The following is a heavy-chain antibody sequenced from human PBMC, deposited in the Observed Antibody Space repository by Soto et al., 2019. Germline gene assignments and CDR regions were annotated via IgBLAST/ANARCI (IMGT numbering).Heavy chain of an antibody. Sequence: GASVKVSCKAAGGTFSSYAVSWVRQAPGQGLEWMGGIIPIFGTANYAQKFQGRVTITADESTSTAYMELSGLRSEDTAVYYCARSWGRGIYYYYGMDVWGQGTTVTVSS. CDR3: ARSWGRGIYYYYGMDV. D-gene: IGHD3-16*01. CDR2: IIPIFGTA. V-gene: IGHV1-69*13. CDR1: GGTFSSYA. J-gene: IGHJ6*02.